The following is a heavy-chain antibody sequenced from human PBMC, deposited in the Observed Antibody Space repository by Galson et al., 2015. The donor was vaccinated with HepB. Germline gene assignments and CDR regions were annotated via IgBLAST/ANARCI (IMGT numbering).Heavy chain of an antibody. CDR1: GFTFSSYS. D-gene: IGHD4-23*01. J-gene: IGHJ3*02. CDR3: AKDSNDGGNPGDAFDI. V-gene: IGHV3-21*04. Sequence: SLRLSCAASGFTFSSYSMNWVRQAPGKGLEWVSSISSSSSYIYYADSVKGRFTISRDNAKNSLYLQMNSLRAEDTAVYYCAKDSNDGGNPGDAFDIWGQGTMVTVSS. CDR2: ISSSSSYI.